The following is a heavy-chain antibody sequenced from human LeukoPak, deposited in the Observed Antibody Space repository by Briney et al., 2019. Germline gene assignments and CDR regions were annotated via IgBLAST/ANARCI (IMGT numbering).Heavy chain of an antibody. J-gene: IGHJ4*02. CDR1: GFTFSGYA. CDR2: ISGSGSDT. CDR3: AKALTGWGAYDY. V-gene: IGHV3-23*01. Sequence: PGGSLRLSCAGSGFTFSGYAMSWVRQAPGKGLEWVSAISGSGSDTFYADSVKGRLTISRDNSKNTLSVQMNSLRAEDTAVYCCAKALTGWGAYDYWGQGTLVTVSS. D-gene: IGHD3-9*01.